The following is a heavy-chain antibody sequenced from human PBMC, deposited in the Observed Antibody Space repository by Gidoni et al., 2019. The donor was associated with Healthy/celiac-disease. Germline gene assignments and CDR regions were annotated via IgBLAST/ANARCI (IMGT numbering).Heavy chain of an antibody. CDR3: AREFRVPTIFGVVISPDYYYYYMDV. CDR1: GFPFSRYS. D-gene: IGHD3-3*01. Sequence: EVQLVESGGGLVKPGGSLRLSCAASGFPFSRYSMNWVRQAPGKGLEWVSSMSSSSSYIYYADSVKGRFTISRDNAKNSLYLQMNSLRAEDTAVYYCAREFRVPTIFGVVISPDYYYYYMDVWGKGTTVTVSS. J-gene: IGHJ6*03. V-gene: IGHV3-21*01. CDR2: MSSSSSYI.